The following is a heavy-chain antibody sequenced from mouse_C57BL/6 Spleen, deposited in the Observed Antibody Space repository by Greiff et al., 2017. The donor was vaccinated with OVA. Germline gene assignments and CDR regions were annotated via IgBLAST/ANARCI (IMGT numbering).Heavy chain of an antibody. Sequence: QVQLKQPGAELVRPGSSVKLSCKASGYTFTSYWMDWVKQRPGQGLEWIGNIYPSDSETHYNQKFKDKATLTVDKSSSTAYMQLSSLTSEDSAVYYCARKGTTGWYFDVWGTGTTVTVSS. CDR3: ARKGTTGWYFDV. J-gene: IGHJ1*03. D-gene: IGHD2-13*01. V-gene: IGHV1-61*01. CDR1: GYTFTSYW. CDR2: IYPSDSET.